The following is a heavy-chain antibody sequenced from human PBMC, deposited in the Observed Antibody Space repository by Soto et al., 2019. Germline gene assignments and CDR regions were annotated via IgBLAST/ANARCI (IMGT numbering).Heavy chain of an antibody. D-gene: IGHD2-21*02. J-gene: IGHJ4*02. Sequence: SLRLSCAASGFTFSSYAMSWVRHAPGKGLEWVSAISGSGGRTFYADSVKGRFTISRDNSKNTLYLQMNSLRAEDTAVYYCAKDEAYCGGDCYRGTFDYWGQGSLVTVSS. V-gene: IGHV3-23*01. CDR2: ISGSGGRT. CDR1: GFTFSSYA. CDR3: AKDEAYCGGDCYRGTFDY.